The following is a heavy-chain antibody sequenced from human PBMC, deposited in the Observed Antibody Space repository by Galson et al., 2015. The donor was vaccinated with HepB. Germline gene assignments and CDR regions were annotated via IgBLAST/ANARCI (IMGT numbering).Heavy chain of an antibody. CDR1: GITFRTYV. Sequence: SLRLSCAAPGITFRTYVMSWVRQAPGKGLEWVSSIVGSGESTFSADPVKGRFTISRDNSRNTLYLQMNRLRADDTAIYYCAKTSYCDGGPCFSGYFDSWGQGTLVAVSS. V-gene: IGHV3-23*01. D-gene: IGHD2-21*01. CDR2: IVGSGEST. J-gene: IGHJ4*02. CDR3: AKTSYCDGGPCFSGYFDS.